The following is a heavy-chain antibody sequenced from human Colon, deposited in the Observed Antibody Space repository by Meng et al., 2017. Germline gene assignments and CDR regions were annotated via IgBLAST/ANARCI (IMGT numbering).Heavy chain of an antibody. CDR3: ARHPQFGTTMIEY. J-gene: IGHJ4*02. V-gene: IGHV4-34*10. Sequence: QVQLQESGPGLVKPSETLSLTCAGSGESFSHSFWSWLRQAPGKGLEWIGEINHSGRSHYNPSHKSRFTISVETSQNQISLKVSSATAADTAVYYCARHPQFGTTMIEYWGQGTLVTVSS. CDR1: GESFSHSF. CDR2: INHSGRS. D-gene: IGHD1-7*01.